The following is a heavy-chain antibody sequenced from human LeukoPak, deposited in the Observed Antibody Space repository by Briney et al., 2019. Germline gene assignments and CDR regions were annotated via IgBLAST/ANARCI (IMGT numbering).Heavy chain of an antibody. Sequence: GGSLRLSCAASGFTFSNYGMHWVRQAPGKGLEWVAFIRYDGSNKYYADSVKGRFTISRDNSKNTLYLQMNSLRAEDTAVYYCAKDQEMWELLSPWDYWGQGTLVTVSS. CDR1: GFTFSNYG. CDR2: IRYDGSNK. D-gene: IGHD1-26*01. CDR3: AKDQEMWELLSPWDY. J-gene: IGHJ4*02. V-gene: IGHV3-30*02.